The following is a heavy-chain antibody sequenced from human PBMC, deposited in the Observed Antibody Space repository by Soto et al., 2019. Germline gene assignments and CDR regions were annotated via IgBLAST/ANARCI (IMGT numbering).Heavy chain of an antibody. CDR2: IKSRADGGTT. J-gene: IGHJ4*02. Sequence: EVQLVESGGDFVKPGGSLRVSCAVSGFSFSNAWMSWVRQAPGKGLEWVGRIKSRADGGTTDYTAPVKGRFTISRDDSKNTVFLQMNSLKTEVTAVYYCTAHLGEFFPLDYWGQGTLVTVSS. V-gene: IGHV3-15*01. CDR3: TAHLGEFFPLDY. CDR1: GFSFSNAW. D-gene: IGHD3-16*01.